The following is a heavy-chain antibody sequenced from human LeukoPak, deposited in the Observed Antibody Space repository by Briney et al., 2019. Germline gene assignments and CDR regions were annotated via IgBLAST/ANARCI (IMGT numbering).Heavy chain of an antibody. CDR2: IYYSGST. CDR3: ARGFGCSSTSCNDY. J-gene: IGHJ4*02. V-gene: IGHV4-31*03. D-gene: IGHD2-2*01. CDR1: GGSISDGGFY. Sequence: PSETLSLTCTVSGGSISDGGFYWSWIRQHPEKGLEWIGYIYYSGSTYYNPTLESRVTMSVDTSMKQFSLKLKSVTAADTAVYYCARGFGCSSTSCNDYWGQGTLVTVSS.